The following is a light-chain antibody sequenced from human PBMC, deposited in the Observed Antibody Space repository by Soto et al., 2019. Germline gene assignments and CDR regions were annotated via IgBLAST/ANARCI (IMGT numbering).Light chain of an antibody. CDR2: EVS. CDR3: SSYTSDSPRNVV. J-gene: IGLJ2*01. CDR1: SDGGGHRY. Sequence: QSALAQPASVSGSPGQSITLSCSGSDGGGHRYISWYQQHPGKAPQLMIYEVSHRPSGVSNRFSGSKSGNTASLIISGLQFEDEADSDCSSYTSDSPRNVVFGGGTKLTVL. V-gene: IGLV2-14*01.